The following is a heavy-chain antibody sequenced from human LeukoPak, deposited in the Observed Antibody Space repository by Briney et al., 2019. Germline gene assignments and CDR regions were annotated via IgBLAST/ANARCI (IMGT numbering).Heavy chain of an antibody. CDR1: GFTFSSYE. CDR3: ARGGYCSGGTCYLFNAFDI. Sequence: PGGSLRLSCAASGFTFSSYEMNWVRQAPGKGLEWVSYISSSGSTIYYADSVKGRFTISRDNAKNSLYLQMNSLRAEDTAVYYCARGGYCSGGTCYLFNAFDIWGQGTTVTVSS. J-gene: IGHJ3*02. V-gene: IGHV3-48*03. D-gene: IGHD2-15*01. CDR2: ISSSGSTI.